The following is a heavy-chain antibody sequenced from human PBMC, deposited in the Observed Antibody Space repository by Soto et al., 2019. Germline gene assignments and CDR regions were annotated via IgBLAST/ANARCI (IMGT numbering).Heavy chain of an antibody. J-gene: IGHJ4*02. D-gene: IGHD4-17*01. CDR2: ISGSGGST. CDR3: EKETTVTSLFDY. Sequence: EVQLLESGGGLVQPGGSLRLSCAASGFTFSSYAMSWVRQAPGKGLEWVSAISGSGGSTYYADSVKGRFTISRDNSKNKMYLKMNSLRAEDTAVYYCEKETTVTSLFDYWGQGTLVTVSS. CDR1: GFTFSSYA. V-gene: IGHV3-23*01.